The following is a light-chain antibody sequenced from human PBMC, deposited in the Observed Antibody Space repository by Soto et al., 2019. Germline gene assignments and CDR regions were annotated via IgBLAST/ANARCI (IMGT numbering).Light chain of an antibody. Sequence: EIVMTQSPVTRSVYKGKRATLSCRASQFVSSNLAWYQQKPGQAPRLLIYGASTRATGIPARFSGSGSGTEFTLTISSLQSEDFAVYYCQQYNNWPKTFGQGTK. CDR2: GAS. CDR1: QFVSSN. J-gene: IGKJ1*01. V-gene: IGKV3-15*01. CDR3: QQYNNWPKT.